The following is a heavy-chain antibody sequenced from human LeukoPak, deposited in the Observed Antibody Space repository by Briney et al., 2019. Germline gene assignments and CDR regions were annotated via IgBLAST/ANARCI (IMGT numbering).Heavy chain of an antibody. J-gene: IGHJ4*02. V-gene: IGHV4-30-2*02. CDR2: IYHSGST. D-gene: IGHD6-19*01. CDR1: GGSISSGDYY. CDR3: ARFKRADGWSYFDY. Sequence: PSETLSLTCTVSGGSISSGDYYWSWIRQPPGKGLEWIGYIYHSGSTYYNPSLKSRLTISIDTSKNQFSLRLSSVTAADTAIYYCARFKRADGWSYFDYWGQGTLVTVSS.